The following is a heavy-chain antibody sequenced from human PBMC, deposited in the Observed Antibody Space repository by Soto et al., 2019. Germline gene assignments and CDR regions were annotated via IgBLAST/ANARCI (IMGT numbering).Heavy chain of an antibody. CDR2: IWYDGSNK. CDR1: GFTFSSYG. D-gene: IGHD3-3*01. V-gene: IGHV3-33*01. CDR3: AREFERYDFWSGYLY. Sequence: QVQLVESGGGVVQPGRSLRLSCAASGFTFSSYGMHWVRQAPGKGLEWVAVIWYDGSNKYYADSVKGRFTISRDNSKNTLYLQMNSVRAEDTAVYYCAREFERYDFWSGYLYWGQGTLVTVSS. J-gene: IGHJ4*02.